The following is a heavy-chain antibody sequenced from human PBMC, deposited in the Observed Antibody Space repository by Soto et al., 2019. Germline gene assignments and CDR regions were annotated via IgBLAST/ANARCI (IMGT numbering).Heavy chain of an antibody. CDR1: GFPFSPYW. J-gene: IGHJ6*02. D-gene: IGHD5-18*01. Sequence: PGGSLRLSCAASGFPFSPYWMSWVRQAPGKGLEWVANIKQDGSEKYYVASVEGRFTISRDNAKNSLILQMNSLRAEDTAVYYCARSYGYSYGYYYYGMDVWGHGNTVTVSS. V-gene: IGHV3-7*01. CDR3: ARSYGYSYGYYYYGMDV. CDR2: IKQDGSEK.